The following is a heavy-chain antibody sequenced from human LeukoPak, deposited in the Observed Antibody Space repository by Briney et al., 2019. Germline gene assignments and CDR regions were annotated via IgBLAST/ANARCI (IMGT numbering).Heavy chain of an antibody. CDR1: GGTFSSYA. J-gene: IGHJ5*02. D-gene: IGHD1-26*01. CDR3: ARSLINSGSHVFRS. V-gene: IGHV1-69*04. CDR2: IIPILGIA. Sequence: SVKVSCKASGGTFSSYAISWVRQAPGQGLEWMGRIIPILGIANYAQKFQGRVTITADKSTSTAYMELSSLRSEDTAVYYCARSLINSGSHVFRSWGQGTLVTVSS.